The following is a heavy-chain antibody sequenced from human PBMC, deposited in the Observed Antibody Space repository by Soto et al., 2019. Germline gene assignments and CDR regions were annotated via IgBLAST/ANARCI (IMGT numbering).Heavy chain of an antibody. CDR3: AGVVGGYYYGMDV. J-gene: IGHJ6*02. CDR2: IYHSGST. CDR1: GGSISSSNW. Sequence: QVQLQESGPGLVKPSGTLSLTCAVSGGSISSSNWWSWVRQPPGKGLEWIGEIYHSGSTNYNPSLQSRVTISVDKSKNQFSLKLCSVTAAATAVYYCAGVVGGYYYGMDVWGQGTTVTVSS. D-gene: IGHD2-2*01. V-gene: IGHV4-4*02.